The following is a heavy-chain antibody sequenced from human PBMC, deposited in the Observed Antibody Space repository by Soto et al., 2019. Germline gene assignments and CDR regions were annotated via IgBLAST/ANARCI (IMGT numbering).Heavy chain of an antibody. CDR2: INHSGST. V-gene: IGHV4-34*01. CDR3: ARSHYCSGGSCYWGAGRYYYYYYMDV. CDR1: GWSFSGYY. J-gene: IGHJ6*03. Sequence: SETLSLTCAVYGWSFSGYYWSWIRQPPGKGLEWIGEINHSGSTNYNPSLKSRVTISVDTSKNQFSLKLSSVTAADTAVYYCARSHYCSGGSCYWGAGRYYYYYYMDVWGKGTTVTVSS. D-gene: IGHD2-15*01.